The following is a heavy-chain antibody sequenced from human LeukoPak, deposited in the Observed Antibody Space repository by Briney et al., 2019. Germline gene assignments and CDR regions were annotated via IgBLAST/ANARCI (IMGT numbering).Heavy chain of an antibody. Sequence: PSETLSLTRTVSGGSISSSSYYWGWIRQPPGKGLEWIGSIYYSGSTYYNPSLKSRVTISVDTSKNQFSLKLSSVTAADTAVYYCARDQTSDQYYYGSGSRFDPWGQGTLVTVSS. J-gene: IGHJ5*02. CDR3: ARDQTSDQYYYGSGSRFDP. V-gene: IGHV4-39*07. CDR1: GGSISSSSYY. D-gene: IGHD3-10*01. CDR2: IYYSGST.